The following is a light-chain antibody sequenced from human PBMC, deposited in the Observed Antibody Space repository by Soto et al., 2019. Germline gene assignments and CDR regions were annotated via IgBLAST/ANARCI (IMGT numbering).Light chain of an antibody. Sequence: EIVLTQSPGTLSLSPGERAILSCRASQSVSSSYLAWYRQKPGQAPSLLIYGASRRATGIPDRFSGSGSGTDFTLTISRLEPEDFAVYYCQQYGSSPRTFGQGTKVEMK. CDR1: QSVSSSY. CDR2: GAS. J-gene: IGKJ1*01. CDR3: QQYGSSPRT. V-gene: IGKV3-20*01.